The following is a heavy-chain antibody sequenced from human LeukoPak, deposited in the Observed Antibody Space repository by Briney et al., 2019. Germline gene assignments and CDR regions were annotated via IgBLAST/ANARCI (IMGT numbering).Heavy chain of an antibody. J-gene: IGHJ4*02. CDR1: GFTFSSYG. CDR3: AKYSSGWYYFDY. CDR2: ISGSGGST. Sequence: PGGSLRLSCAASGFTFSSYGMNWVRQAPGKGLEWVSAISGSGGSTYYADSVKGRFTISRDNSKNTLYLQMNSLRAEDTAVYYCAKYSSGWYYFDYWGQGTLVTVSS. D-gene: IGHD6-19*01. V-gene: IGHV3-23*01.